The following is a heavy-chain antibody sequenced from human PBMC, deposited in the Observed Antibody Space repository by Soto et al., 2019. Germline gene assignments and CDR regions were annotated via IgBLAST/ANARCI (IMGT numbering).Heavy chain of an antibody. CDR3: ARDASGSGSYYNARFDY. J-gene: IGHJ4*02. V-gene: IGHV1-69*08. CDR2: IIPILGIA. D-gene: IGHD3-10*01. CDR1: GGTFSSYT. Sequence: QVQLVQSGAEVKKPGSSVKVSCKASGGTFSSYTISWVRQAPGQGLEWMGRIIPILGIANYAQKFQGRVTITGDKSTSTAYMELSSLRSEDTAVYYCARDASGSGSYYNARFDYWGQGTLVTVSS.